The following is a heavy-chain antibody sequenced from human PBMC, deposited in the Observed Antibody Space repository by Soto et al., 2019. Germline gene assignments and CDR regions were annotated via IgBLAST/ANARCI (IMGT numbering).Heavy chain of an antibody. CDR3: ATADYCSSASCYNCFCP. CDR2: IYYSGST. CDR1: GGSISSADYY. D-gene: IGHD2-2*01. V-gene: IGHV4-30-4*01. Sequence: SETLSLTCTVSGGSISSADYYWSWIRQPPGKGLEWIGYIYYSGSTYYNPSLKSRVTISLDTSKNQFSLKLSSVTAADTAVYYCATADYCSSASCYNCFCPWGQGTLVTVSS. J-gene: IGHJ5*02.